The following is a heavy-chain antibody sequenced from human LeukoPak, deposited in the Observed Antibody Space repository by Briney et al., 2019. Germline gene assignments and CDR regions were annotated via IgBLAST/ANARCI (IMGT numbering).Heavy chain of an antibody. D-gene: IGHD3-22*01. V-gene: IGHV3-53*01. J-gene: IGHJ4*02. CDR1: GFTVSSNY. Sequence: PGGSLRHSCAASGFTVSSNYMSWVRQAPGKGLEWVSVIYSGGSTYYADSVKGRFTISRDNSKNTLYLQMNSLRAEDTAVYYCARVSYDSSGYYFDYWGQGTLVTVSS. CDR2: IYSGGST. CDR3: ARVSYDSSGYYFDY.